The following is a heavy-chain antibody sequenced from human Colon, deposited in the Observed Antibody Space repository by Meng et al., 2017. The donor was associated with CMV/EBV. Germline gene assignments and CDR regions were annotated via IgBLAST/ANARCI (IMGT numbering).Heavy chain of an antibody. CDR1: GYSFSNYV. CDR2: ISPGDDNG. J-gene: IGHJ5*02. Sequence: QVQLVQSGAEVKKAGASVRVSCKSSGYSFSNYVLHWVRQAPGQGLEWMGWISPGDDNGKYSQKFQGRVAITKDTSASTAYLDLSSLKSEDTAVYYCAKIYDSSGSLPWFDPWGQGTLVTVSS. V-gene: IGHV1-3*01. CDR3: AKIYDSSGSLPWFDP. D-gene: IGHD3-22*01.